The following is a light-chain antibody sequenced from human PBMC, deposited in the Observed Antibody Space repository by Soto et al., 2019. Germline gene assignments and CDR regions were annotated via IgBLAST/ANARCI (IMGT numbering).Light chain of an antibody. CDR1: QGIASY. Sequence: QLTQSPSSLSASVGDRVTITCRASQGIASYLAWYQQKPGQAPNLLIYAASTLQSGVPSRFSGSGSGTDFTPTISSLQPEDFATYYCQQLNSYPLTFGGGTKVEI. J-gene: IGKJ4*01. CDR2: AAS. CDR3: QQLNSYPLT. V-gene: IGKV1-9*01.